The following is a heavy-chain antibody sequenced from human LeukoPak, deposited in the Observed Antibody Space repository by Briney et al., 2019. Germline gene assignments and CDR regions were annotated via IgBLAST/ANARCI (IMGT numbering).Heavy chain of an antibody. CDR3: ARGHGLFDY. CDR2: MYYNGSM. CDR1: GGSISSHY. J-gene: IGHJ4*02. V-gene: IGHV4-59*11. Sequence: SETLSLTCTVSGGSISSHYWSWIRQPPGKGLEWIGYMYYNGSMNYNPSLKSRVTISADTSKNQFSLKLSSVTAADTAVYYCARGHGLFDYWGQGNLVTVSS. D-gene: IGHD5-12*01.